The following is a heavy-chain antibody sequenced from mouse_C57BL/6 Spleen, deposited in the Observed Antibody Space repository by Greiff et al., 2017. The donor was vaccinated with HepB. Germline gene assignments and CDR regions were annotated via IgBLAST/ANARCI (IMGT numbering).Heavy chain of an antibody. Sequence: VHVKQSGPELVKPGASVKISCKASGYSFTDYNMNWVKQSNGKSLEWIGVINPNYGTTSYNQKFKGKATLTVDQSSSTAYMQLNSLTSEDSAVYYCARSRGSSGYYAMDYWGQGTSVTVSS. CDR3: ARSRGSSGYYAMDY. J-gene: IGHJ4*01. D-gene: IGHD3-2*02. V-gene: IGHV1-39*01. CDR2: INPNYGTT. CDR1: GYSFTDYN.